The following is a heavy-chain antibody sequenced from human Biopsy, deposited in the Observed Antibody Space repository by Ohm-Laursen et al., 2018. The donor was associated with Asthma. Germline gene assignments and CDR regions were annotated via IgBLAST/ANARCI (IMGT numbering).Heavy chain of an antibody. CDR3: ARDLSGYCTSSACYGFDS. J-gene: IGHJ5*01. Sequence: TLSLTCIVSGGSLSSGPYYWSWVRQHPGKGLEWIGYINYSGSTFYSPSLESRVTVSVDTSKNQFSLKLSSVNAADTAVYYCARDLSGYCTSSACYGFDSWGQGTLVTVSS. CDR2: INYSGST. CDR1: GGSLSSGPYY. V-gene: IGHV4-31*03. D-gene: IGHD2-8*01.